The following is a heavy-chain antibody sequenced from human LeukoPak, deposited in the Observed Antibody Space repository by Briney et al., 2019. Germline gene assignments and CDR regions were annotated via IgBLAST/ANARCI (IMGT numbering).Heavy chain of an antibody. CDR2: IYHSGST. CDR3: AREEAVAGTKYFQH. D-gene: IGHD6-19*01. V-gene: IGHV4-4*02. Sequence: PSETLSLTCAVSGGSISSSNWWSWVRQPPGKGLEWIGEIYHSGSTNYNPSLKSRVTISVDKSKNQFSLKLSSVTAADTAVYYCAREEAVAGTKYFQHWGQGTLVTVSS. CDR1: GGSISSSNW. J-gene: IGHJ1*01.